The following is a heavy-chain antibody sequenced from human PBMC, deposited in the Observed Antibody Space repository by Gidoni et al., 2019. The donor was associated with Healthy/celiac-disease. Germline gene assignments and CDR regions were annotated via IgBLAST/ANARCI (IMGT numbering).Heavy chain of an antibody. V-gene: IGHV2-70*15. CDR3: ARILTRQWELLRGGYMDV. CDR1: GFSLSTSGMC. J-gene: IGHJ6*03. Sequence: QVTLRESGPALVKPTQTLTLTCTFSGFSLSTSGMCVSWIRQPPGKALEWLARIDWDDDKYYSTSLKTRLTISKDTSKNQVVLTMTNMDPVDTATYYCARILTRQWELLRGGYMDVWGKGTTVTVSS. CDR2: IDWDDDK. D-gene: IGHD1-26*01.